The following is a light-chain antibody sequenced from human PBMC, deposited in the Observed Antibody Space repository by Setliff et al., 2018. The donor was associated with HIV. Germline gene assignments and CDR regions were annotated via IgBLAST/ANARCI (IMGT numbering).Light chain of an antibody. V-gene: IGLV1-40*01. Sequence: QSVLTQPPSVSGAPGQRVTISCTGSSSNIGAGYDVHWYQQLPGTAPKILIYGNSNRPSGVPDRFSGSKSGTSASLAITGLQAGDEADYYCQSYDSSLRGSYVFGTGTKVTVL. CDR3: QSYDSSLRGSYV. J-gene: IGLJ1*01. CDR1: SSNIGAGYD. CDR2: GNS.